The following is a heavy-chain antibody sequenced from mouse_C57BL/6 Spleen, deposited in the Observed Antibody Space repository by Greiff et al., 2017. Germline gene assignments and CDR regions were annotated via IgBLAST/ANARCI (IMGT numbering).Heavy chain of an antibody. V-gene: IGHV5-6*01. Sequence: EVKLVESGGDLVKPGGSLKLSCAASGFTFSSYGMSWVRQTPDKRLEWVATISSGGSYTYYPDSVKGRFTISRDNAKNTLYLQMSSLKSEDTAMYYCARHGPYYGFDYWGQGTTLTVSS. CDR3: ARHGPYYGFDY. D-gene: IGHD1-1*01. J-gene: IGHJ2*01. CDR2: ISSGGSYT. CDR1: GFTFSSYG.